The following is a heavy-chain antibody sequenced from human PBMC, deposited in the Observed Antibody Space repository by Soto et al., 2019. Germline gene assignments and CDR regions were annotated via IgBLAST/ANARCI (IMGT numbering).Heavy chain of an antibody. D-gene: IGHD2-15*01. CDR2: INSDGSST. J-gene: IGHJ6*03. V-gene: IGHV3-74*01. CDR3: ARGDCSGGSCYGVGYYYYMDV. CDR1: GFIFSSYW. Sequence: GGSLRLSCAASGFIFSSYWMHWVRQAPGKGLVWVSRINSDGSSTSYADSVKGRFTISRDNAKNALYLQMNSLRAEDTAVYYCARGDCSGGSCYGVGYYYYMDVWGKGTTVTVSS.